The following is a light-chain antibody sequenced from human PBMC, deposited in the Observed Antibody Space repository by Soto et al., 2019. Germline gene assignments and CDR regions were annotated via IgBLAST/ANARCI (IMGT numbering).Light chain of an antibody. CDR1: QSVSSN. V-gene: IGKV3-15*01. CDR2: RAS. Sequence: EIVMTQSPATLSVSPGERATLSCRASQSVSSNLAWYQQKPGQAPRLLIYRASTRATGIPARFSGSGSGTEFTLTISSLQSEDFAVYYCQQYNIWPPYTFGQGTKLEIK. J-gene: IGKJ2*01. CDR3: QQYNIWPPYT.